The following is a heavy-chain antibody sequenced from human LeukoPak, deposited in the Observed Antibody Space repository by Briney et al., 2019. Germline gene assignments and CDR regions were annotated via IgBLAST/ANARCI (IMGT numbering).Heavy chain of an antibody. V-gene: IGHV3-74*01. D-gene: IGHD3-10*01. J-gene: IGHJ4*02. CDR2: INSDGSTT. Sequence: GGSLRLSCAASGFTFRTYWMHWVRQTPGQGLVWVSRINSDGSTTNYADSVKGRFTVSRDNAQNTMYLQMSSLRAEDTAVYYCARAGNYYFEYWGQGALVTVSS. CDR1: GFTFRTYW. CDR3: ARAGNYYFEY.